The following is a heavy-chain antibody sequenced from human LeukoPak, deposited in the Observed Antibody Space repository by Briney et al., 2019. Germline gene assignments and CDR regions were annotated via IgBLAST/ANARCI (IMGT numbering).Heavy chain of an antibody. V-gene: IGHV1-18*01. CDR2: ISAYNGNT. CDR1: GYTFTSYG. J-gene: IGHJ4*02. D-gene: IGHD3-3*01. Sequence: APVKVSCKASGYTFTSYGISWVRQAPGQGLEWMGWISAYNGNTNYAQKLQGRVTMTTDTSTSTAYMELRSLRSDDTAVYYCARVGQSRGTLEWLLFDLDYWGRGTLVTVSS. CDR3: ARVGQSRGTLEWLLFDLDY.